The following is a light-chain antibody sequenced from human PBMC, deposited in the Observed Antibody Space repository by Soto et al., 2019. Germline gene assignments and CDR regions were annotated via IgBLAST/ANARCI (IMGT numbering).Light chain of an antibody. CDR2: GAS. CDR1: QSISSN. CDR3: QRYGASTT. V-gene: IGKV3-15*01. J-gene: IGKJ1*01. Sequence: EIVMTQSPATLSVSPGERGTLSCRASQSISSNLAWYQQKPGQAPRLVIYGASTRATGIPARFSGSGSGTEFTLTISSLQSEDFAVYYCQRYGASTTFGQGTKVDIK.